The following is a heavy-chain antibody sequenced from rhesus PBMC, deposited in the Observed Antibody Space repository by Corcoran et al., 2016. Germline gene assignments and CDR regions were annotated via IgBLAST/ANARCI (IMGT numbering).Heavy chain of an antibody. J-gene: IGHJ4*01. V-gene: IGHV4-160*01. CDR1: GGSVSGYW. CDR3: ASTALYSSGWYSFDY. Sequence: QVQLQQWGEGLVKPSETLSLTCAVYGGSVSGYWWGWIRQPPGKGLEGIGRIRSGGSTNYNPSRKSRGTMSIDTSKNQFSLKLRSVTAADTAVYYCASTALYSSGWYSFDYWGQGVLVTVSS. D-gene: IGHD6-31*01. CDR2: IRSGGST.